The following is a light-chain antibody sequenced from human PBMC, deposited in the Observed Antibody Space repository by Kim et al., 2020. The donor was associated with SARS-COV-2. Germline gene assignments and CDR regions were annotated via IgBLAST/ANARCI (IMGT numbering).Light chain of an antibody. CDR2: RNN. Sequence: QTATLTCTANSNHVSNEGVAWLQQHQGHPPQLLSYRNNNRPSGISERLSASRSGNTATLTITGLQREDEADYYCSAWDSSLNAWVFGGGPQLTVL. CDR1: SNHVSNEG. CDR3: SAWDSSLNAWV. J-gene: IGLJ3*02. V-gene: IGLV10-54*01.